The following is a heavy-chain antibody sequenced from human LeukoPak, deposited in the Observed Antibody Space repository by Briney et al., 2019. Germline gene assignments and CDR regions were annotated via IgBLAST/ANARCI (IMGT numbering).Heavy chain of an antibody. CDR1: GGSISSGGYY. CDR3: ARDRTHYYDSSGYYYFDY. Sequence: SETLSLTCTVSGGSISSGGYYWSWIRQHPGKGLEWIGYIYYSGNTYYNPSLKSRVTISVDTSKNQFSLKLSSVTAADTAVYYCARDRTHYYDSSGYYYFDYWGQGTLVTVSS. CDR2: IYYSGNT. J-gene: IGHJ4*02. D-gene: IGHD3-22*01. V-gene: IGHV4-31*03.